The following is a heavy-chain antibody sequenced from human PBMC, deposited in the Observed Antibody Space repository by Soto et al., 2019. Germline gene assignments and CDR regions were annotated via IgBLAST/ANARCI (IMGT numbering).Heavy chain of an antibody. V-gene: IGHV3-53*01. D-gene: IGHD6-13*01. Sequence: GGSLRLSCAASGFTVSSNYMSWVRQAPGKGLEWVSVIYSGGSTYYADSVKGRFTISRDNSKNTLYLQMNSLRAEDTAVYYCASSSSWSYYYYYSMEVWGKGTTVTVSS. J-gene: IGHJ6*03. CDR2: IYSGGST. CDR3: ASSSSWSYYYYYSMEV. CDR1: GFTVSSNY.